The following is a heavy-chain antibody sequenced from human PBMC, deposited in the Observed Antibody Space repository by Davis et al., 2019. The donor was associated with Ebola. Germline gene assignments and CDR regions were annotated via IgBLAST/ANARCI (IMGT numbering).Heavy chain of an antibody. V-gene: IGHV1-18*01. Sequence: AALVKVSCKASGYTFTSYGISWVRQAPGQGLEWMGWISAYNGNTNYAQKLQGRVTMTTDTSTSTAYMELRSLRSDDTAVYYCARGYCSGGSCYSSDYWGQGTLVTVSS. J-gene: IGHJ4*02. CDR1: GYTFTSYG. D-gene: IGHD2-15*01. CDR3: ARGYCSGGSCYSSDY. CDR2: ISAYNGNT.